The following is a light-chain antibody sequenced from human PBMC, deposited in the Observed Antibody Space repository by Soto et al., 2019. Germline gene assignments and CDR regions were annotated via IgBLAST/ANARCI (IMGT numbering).Light chain of an antibody. CDR3: SSYAGSNIVL. J-gene: IGLJ2*01. Sequence: QSVLTQPPSASGSPGQSVTISCTGTSSDVGGYNYVSWYQQHPGKAPKVMIYEVSKRPSGVTDRFSGSKSGNTASLTVSGLQAEDEADYYCSSYAGSNIVLFGGGTKLTVL. CDR2: EVS. CDR1: SSDVGGYNY. V-gene: IGLV2-8*01.